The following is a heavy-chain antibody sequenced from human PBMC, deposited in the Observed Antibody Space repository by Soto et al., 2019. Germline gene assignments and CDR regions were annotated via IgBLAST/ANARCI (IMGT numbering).Heavy chain of an antibody. V-gene: IGHV3-30*03. CDR3: ARELYSYGAEIGY. CDR1: GFTFSSSG. CDR2: ISYDGSNK. D-gene: IGHD5-18*01. J-gene: IGHJ4*02. Sequence: PGGSLRLSCAASGFTFSSSGMHWVRQAPGKGLEWVAVISYDGSNKYYTDSVKGRFTISRDNSKNTLYLQMNSLRAEDTAVYYCARELYSYGAEIGYWGQGTLVTVSS.